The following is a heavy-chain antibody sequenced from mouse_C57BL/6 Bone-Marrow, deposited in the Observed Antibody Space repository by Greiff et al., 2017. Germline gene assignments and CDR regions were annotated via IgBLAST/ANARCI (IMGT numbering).Heavy chain of an antibody. J-gene: IGHJ2*01. CDR1: GYTFTSYW. CDR2: IHPNSGST. V-gene: IGHV1-64*01. D-gene: IGHD1-1*01. CDR3: ARRLRVALEDY. Sequence: QVQLQQPGAELVKPGASVKLSCKASGYTFTSYWMHWVKQRPGQGLEWIGMIHPNSGSTNYNEKFKSKATLTVDKSSSTAYMQLSSLTSEDAAVYYCARRLRVALEDYWGQGTTLTVSS.